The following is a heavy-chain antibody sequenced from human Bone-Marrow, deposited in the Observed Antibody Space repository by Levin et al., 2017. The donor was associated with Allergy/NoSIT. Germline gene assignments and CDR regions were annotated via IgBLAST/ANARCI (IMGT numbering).Heavy chain of an antibody. J-gene: IGHJ4*02. CDR3: ARDLTDNYYFDQ. CDR1: GFTFSSHA. Sequence: SCAASGFTFSSHAMHWVRQAPGKGLEWVAFISYDEKRKYYADSVKGRFSISRDNSNNILYLLTNSLRAEDTALYHCARDLTDNYYFDQWGQGTLVTVA. V-gene: IGHV3-30*04. CDR2: ISYDEKRK. D-gene: IGHD7-27*01.